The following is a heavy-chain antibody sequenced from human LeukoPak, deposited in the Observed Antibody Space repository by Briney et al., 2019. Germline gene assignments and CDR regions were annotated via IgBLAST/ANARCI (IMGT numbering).Heavy chain of an antibody. Sequence: SETLSLTCTVSGGSISSHYWSWIRRPPGKGLEWIAYIYYTGTRNYNPSLKSRVTISVDTSKNQISLRLSSVTAADTAVYYCARQGIDAFDIWGQGTLVTVSS. CDR2: IYYTGTR. V-gene: IGHV4-59*08. CDR3: ARQGIDAFDI. CDR1: GGSISSHY. J-gene: IGHJ3*02.